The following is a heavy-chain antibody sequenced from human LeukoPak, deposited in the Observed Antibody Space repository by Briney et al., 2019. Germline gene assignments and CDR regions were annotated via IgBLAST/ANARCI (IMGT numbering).Heavy chain of an antibody. J-gene: IGHJ3*02. Sequence: SETLSLTCSVSGGSVGISPYCWDWIRQPPGKGLEWIGGMCYDGKTYYTAPLESRVTVSVDMSENQFSLNLHSVTAADTAVYYCARAFGYFYGSESYPQQDAFEIWGQGTVVTVSS. CDR2: MCYDGKT. V-gene: IGHV4-39*01. CDR1: GGSVGISPYC. CDR3: ARAFGYFYGSESYPQQDAFEI. D-gene: IGHD3-10*01.